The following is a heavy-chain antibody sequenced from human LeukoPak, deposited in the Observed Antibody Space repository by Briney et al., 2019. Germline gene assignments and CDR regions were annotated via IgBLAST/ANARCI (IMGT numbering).Heavy chain of an antibody. CDR1: GFTFSSYW. V-gene: IGHV3-74*01. CDR2: INSDGSST. CDR3: AKVLPIYFSPSSWFDP. D-gene: IGHD3-3*01. J-gene: IGHJ5*02. Sequence: PGGSLRLSCAASGFTFSSYWMHWVRQAPGKGLVWVSRINSDGSSTSYADSVKGRFTISRDNSNNTLYLQMNSLRAEDTAVYYCAKVLPIYFSPSSWFDPWGQGTLVTVSS.